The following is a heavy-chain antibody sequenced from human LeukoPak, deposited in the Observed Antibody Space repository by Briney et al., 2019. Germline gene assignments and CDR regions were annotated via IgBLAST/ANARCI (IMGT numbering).Heavy chain of an antibody. V-gene: IGHV3-53*01. D-gene: IGHD1-26*01. CDR2: IYSGGNT. CDR1: EFTVSVNY. J-gene: IGHJ4*02. CDR3: ARVRSYSFDY. Sequence: GGSLRLSCAASEFTVSVNYMSWVRQAPGKGLEWVSFIYSGGNTYYADSVKGRFTISRDNSKNTLYLQMNSLRAEDTAVYYCARVRSYSFDYWGQGTLVTVSS.